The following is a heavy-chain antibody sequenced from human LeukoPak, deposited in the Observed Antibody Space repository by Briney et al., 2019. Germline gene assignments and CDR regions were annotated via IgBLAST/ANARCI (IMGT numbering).Heavy chain of an antibody. V-gene: IGHV3-74*01. CDR3: ARVIGWDEPFDI. Sequence: PGGSLRLSCSASGFTLSNYWMHWVRQAPGKGLVWVSRINTDGSSTNYADSVKGRFTVSRGNAKNTLYLQMNSLRAEDTAVYYCARVIGWDEPFDIWGQGTMVTVSS. CDR2: INTDGSST. D-gene: IGHD1-26*01. J-gene: IGHJ3*02. CDR1: GFTLSNYW.